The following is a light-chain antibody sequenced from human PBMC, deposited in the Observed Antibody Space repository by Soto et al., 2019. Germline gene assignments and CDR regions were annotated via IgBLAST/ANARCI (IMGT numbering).Light chain of an antibody. CDR3: QQYGSSPRT. CDR1: QSVSSNF. CDR2: GAS. J-gene: IGKJ1*01. Sequence: EIVLTQSTGTLSLSPGERATLSYRASQSVSSNFLAWYQQKPGHAPRLLIYGASSRATGIPDRFSGSGSGTDFTLTISRLEPEDFAVYYCQQYGSSPRTFGQGTKVEIK. V-gene: IGKV3-20*01.